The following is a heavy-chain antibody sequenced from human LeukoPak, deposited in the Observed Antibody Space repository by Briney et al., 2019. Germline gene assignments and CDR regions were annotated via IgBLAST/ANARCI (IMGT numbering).Heavy chain of an antibody. CDR3: ASEYAGYCSGGSCYVDY. V-gene: IGHV4-34*01. Sequence: SETLSLTCAVYGGSFSGYYWSWIRQPPGKGLEWIGEINHSGSTNYNPSLKSRVTISVDTSKNQFSLKLSSVTAADTAVYYCASEYAGYCSGGSCYVDYWGQGTLVTVSS. CDR1: GGSFSGYY. D-gene: IGHD2-15*01. CDR2: INHSGST. J-gene: IGHJ4*02.